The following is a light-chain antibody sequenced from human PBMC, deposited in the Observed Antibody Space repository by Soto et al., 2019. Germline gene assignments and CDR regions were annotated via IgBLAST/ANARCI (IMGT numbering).Light chain of an antibody. J-gene: IGKJ2*01. CDR3: QQYGSSSYA. Sequence: EIVLTQSPGTLSLSPGEGATLSCRASQSVSSSYLAWYQQKPGQAPRLLIYGASSRATGIPDRFSGSGSGTAFTLTISRLEPEDLAVYYCQQYGSSSYAFGQGPKLEIK. CDR2: GAS. V-gene: IGKV3-20*01. CDR1: QSVSSSY.